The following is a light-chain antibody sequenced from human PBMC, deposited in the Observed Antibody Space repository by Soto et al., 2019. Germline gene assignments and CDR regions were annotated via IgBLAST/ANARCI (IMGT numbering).Light chain of an antibody. CDR3: SSFTTSTTFV. CDR1: SSDVGNYNY. V-gene: IGLV2-14*01. J-gene: IGLJ1*01. CDR2: NVN. Sequence: QSVLNQSASVSGSPGQAITISCTGTSSDVGNYNYVSWYQQHPGEVPKLIIFNVNNRPSGVSNRFSGSKSGNTASLTISGLQAEDEADYYCSSFTTSTTFVFGTGTKVTV.